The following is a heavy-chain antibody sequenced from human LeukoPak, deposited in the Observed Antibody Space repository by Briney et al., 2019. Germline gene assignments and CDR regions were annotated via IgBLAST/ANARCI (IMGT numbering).Heavy chain of an antibody. Sequence: GASVKVSCKASGYTFTSYYMHWVRQAPGQGLEWMGIINPGGGTTSYAQKFQGRVTMTRDTSISTAYMELSRLRSDDTAVYYCARAKYSGSYRYYGMDVWGQGTTVTVSS. V-gene: IGHV1-46*01. CDR3: ARAKYSGSYRYYGMDV. CDR1: GYTFTSYY. J-gene: IGHJ6*02. D-gene: IGHD1-26*01. CDR2: INPGGGTT.